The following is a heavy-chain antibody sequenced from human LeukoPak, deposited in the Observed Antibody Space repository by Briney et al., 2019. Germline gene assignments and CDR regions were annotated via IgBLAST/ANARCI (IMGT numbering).Heavy chain of an antibody. CDR3: AKDHSGGDSWYFDS. CDR2: ISSSSSTI. V-gene: IGHV3-48*04. CDR1: GFTFSSYS. J-gene: IGHJ4*02. D-gene: IGHD2-21*01. Sequence: PGGSLRLSCAASGFTFSSYSMNWVRQAPGKGLEWVSYISSSSSTIYYADSVKGRFTISRDNAKNSLYLQMNSLRAEDTAVYYCAKDHSGGDSWYFDSWGQGTLATVSS.